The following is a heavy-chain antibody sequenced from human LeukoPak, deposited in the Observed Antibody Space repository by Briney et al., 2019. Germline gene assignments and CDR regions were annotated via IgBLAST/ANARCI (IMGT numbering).Heavy chain of an antibody. CDR3: PKDKFFGVFRLFDY. Sequence: GGSLRLSCAASGFTFSSYAMNWVRPAPGRGLEWVAAISGSGCRTYYADSVRGRPTISRGNPKNTSYLQMNSQRAEDRPACYFPKDKFFGVFRLFDYWGQGTLVTVSS. V-gene: IGHV3-23*01. J-gene: IGHJ4*02. D-gene: IGHD3-3*01. CDR1: GFTFSSYA. CDR2: ISGSGCRT.